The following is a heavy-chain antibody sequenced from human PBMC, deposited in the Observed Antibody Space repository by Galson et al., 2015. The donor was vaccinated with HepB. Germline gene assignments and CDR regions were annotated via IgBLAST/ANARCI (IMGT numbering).Heavy chain of an antibody. Sequence: SLKVSCKASGYTFTDYYIHWVRQAPGQGLEWMGRINPKSGGTNFAQKFQGRVTMTRDTSISTAYMELSSLRSDDTAFYYCARGTHILVVVAANFDYWGQGTLVSVTS. CDR3: ARGTHILVVVAANFDY. CDR2: INPKSGGT. CDR1: GYTFTDYY. V-gene: IGHV1-2*06. J-gene: IGHJ4*02. D-gene: IGHD2-15*01.